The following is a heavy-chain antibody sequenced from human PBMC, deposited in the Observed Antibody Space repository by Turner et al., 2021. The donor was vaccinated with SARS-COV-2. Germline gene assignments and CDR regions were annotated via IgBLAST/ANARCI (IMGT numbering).Heavy chain of an antibody. V-gene: IGHV1-2*02. D-gene: IGHD3-3*01. J-gene: IGHJ4*02. CDR1: RYTFTGYY. CDR2: INPNSGGT. CDR3: ARGTAVFGVVIMGY. Sequence: QVQLVQAGAEGEKPGAEVAVSCKASRYTFTGYYMHWVRQAPGQGLEWMGWINPNSGGTNYAQKFQGRVTMTRDTSISTVYMELSRLRSDDTAVYYCARGTAVFGVVIMGYWGQGTLVTVSS.